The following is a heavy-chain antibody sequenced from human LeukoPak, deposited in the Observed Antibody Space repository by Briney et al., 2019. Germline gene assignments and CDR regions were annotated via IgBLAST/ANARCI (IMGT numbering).Heavy chain of an antibody. D-gene: IGHD2-21*02. CDR1: GFTFSSYS. J-gene: IGHJ4*02. CDR2: ISSSSSYT. Sequence: KPGGSLRLSCAASGFTFSSYSMNWVRQAPGKGLGWVSSISSSSSYTYYADSVKGRFTISRDNAKNSLYLQMNSLRAEDTAVYYCARESRGDCYEDWGQGTLVTVSS. CDR3: ARESRGDCYED. V-gene: IGHV3-21*01.